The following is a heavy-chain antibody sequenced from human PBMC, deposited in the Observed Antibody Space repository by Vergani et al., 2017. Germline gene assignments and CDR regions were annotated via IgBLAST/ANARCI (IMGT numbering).Heavy chain of an antibody. Sequence: QLQLQESGPGLVKPSETLSLTCTVSGGSISSSSYYWGWIRQPPGKGLEWIGSFYYSGSTYYNPSLTSRVTISVDTSKNQFSLKLSSVTAADTAVYYCARDPPGYGGNPGLFDYWGQGTLVTVSS. V-gene: IGHV4-39*07. D-gene: IGHD4-23*01. J-gene: IGHJ4*02. CDR1: GGSISSSSYY. CDR3: ARDPPGYGGNPGLFDY. CDR2: FYYSGST.